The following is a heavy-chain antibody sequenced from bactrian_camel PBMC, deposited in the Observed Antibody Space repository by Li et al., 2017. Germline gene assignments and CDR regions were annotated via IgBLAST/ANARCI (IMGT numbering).Heavy chain of an antibody. V-gene: IGHV3S31*01. D-gene: IGHD2*01. CDR2: MYTGFGGGNI. Sequence: VQLVESGGGSVQAGGSLKLSCTVSKYTIGTYCMGWFRQPPGKEREGVAAMYTGFGGGNIYYDDSVKGRFTISQDNSKNTLFLQMNSLNPEDTAMYYCAADFHYCYTGPGATALPHLYGHWGQGTQVTVS. J-gene: IGHJ4*01. CDR1: KYTIGTYC. CDR3: AADFHYCYTGPGATALPHLYGH.